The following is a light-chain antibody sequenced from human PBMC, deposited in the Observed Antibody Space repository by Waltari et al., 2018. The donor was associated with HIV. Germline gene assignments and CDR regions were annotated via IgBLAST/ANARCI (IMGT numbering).Light chain of an antibody. J-gene: IGKJ4*01. CDR2: GAS. V-gene: IGKV3-11*01. CDR3: QQRSSWPLT. Sequence: EIVLTQSPPTLSLSPGASATLSCRASQSTSTYLAWYHLKSGQAPRLLIYGASKRAPGVPVRFSGSGSGTEFTLIISSLEPEDVAVYFCQQRSSWPLTFGCGTKVDI. CDR1: QSTSTY.